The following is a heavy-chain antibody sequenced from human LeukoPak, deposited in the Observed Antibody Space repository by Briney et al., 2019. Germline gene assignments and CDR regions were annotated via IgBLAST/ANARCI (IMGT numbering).Heavy chain of an antibody. CDR2: IGIAGDT. Sequence: GGSLRLSCAASGFTFSGYDLHWVRQPTGKGLEWVSGIGIAGDTYYPGSVKGRFTISRENAKNSLYLQMNILRAGDTAVYYCARARSPTLGYFDLWGRGTLVTVSS. V-gene: IGHV3-13*01. D-gene: IGHD1-26*01. CDR1: GFTFSGYD. CDR3: ARARSPTLGYFDL. J-gene: IGHJ2*01.